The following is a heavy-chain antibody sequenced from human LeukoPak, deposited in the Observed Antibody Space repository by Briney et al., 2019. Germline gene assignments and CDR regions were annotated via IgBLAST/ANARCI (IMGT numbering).Heavy chain of an antibody. Sequence: SETLSLTCTVSGRSISSYYWSWIRQPPGKGLEWIGYIYYSGSTNYNPSLKSRVTISVDTSKNQFSLKLSSVTAADTAVYYCARDLTGDTGFDPWGQGTLVTVSS. D-gene: IGHD7-27*01. V-gene: IGHV4-59*01. J-gene: IGHJ5*02. CDR2: IYYSGST. CDR1: GRSISSYY. CDR3: ARDLTGDTGFDP.